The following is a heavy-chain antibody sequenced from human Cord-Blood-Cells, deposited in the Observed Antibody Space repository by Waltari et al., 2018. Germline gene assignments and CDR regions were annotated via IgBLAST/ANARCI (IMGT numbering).Heavy chain of an antibody. V-gene: IGHV1-8*01. CDR3: ARDNWFDP. J-gene: IGHJ5*02. CDR2: MNPNSGNT. CDR1: GYTLTRYD. Sequence: QVQLVQSGAEAKKPGASVKDSCKASGYTLTRYDLNSVRQATGQGLEWMGWMNPNSGNTGYAQKFQGRVTMTRNTSISTAYMELSSLRSEDTAVYYCARDNWFDPWGQGTLVTVSS.